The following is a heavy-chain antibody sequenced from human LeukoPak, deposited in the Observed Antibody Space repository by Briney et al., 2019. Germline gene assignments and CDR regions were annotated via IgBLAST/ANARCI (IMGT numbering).Heavy chain of an antibody. CDR2: ISSSSSYI. Sequence: PGGSLRLSCAASGFTFSSYSMNWVRQAPGKGLEWVSFISSSSSYIYYADSVKGRFTISRDNAKNSLYLQMNSLRAEDTAVYYCARDRLMSRGAFDIWGQGTMVTVSS. CDR1: GFTFSSYS. J-gene: IGHJ3*02. CDR3: ARDRLMSRGAFDI. V-gene: IGHV3-21*01. D-gene: IGHD3-16*01.